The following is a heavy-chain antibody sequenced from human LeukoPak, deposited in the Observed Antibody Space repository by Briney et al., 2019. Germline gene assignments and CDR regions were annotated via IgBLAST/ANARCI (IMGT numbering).Heavy chain of an antibody. Sequence: GGSLRLSCAASGFTFSNYWMSRVRQAPGKGLEWVANIKEDGSEKYYVDSVKGRFTISRDNAKNSLYLQMNSLRAEDTAVYYCARDSVSSGWSSDTYYFDYWGQGTLVTVSS. CDR1: GFTFSNYW. D-gene: IGHD6-19*01. CDR2: IKEDGSEK. CDR3: ARDSVSSGWSSDTYYFDY. J-gene: IGHJ4*02. V-gene: IGHV3-7*03.